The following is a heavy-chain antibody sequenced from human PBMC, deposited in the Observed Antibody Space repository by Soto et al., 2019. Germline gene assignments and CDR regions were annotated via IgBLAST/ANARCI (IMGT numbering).Heavy chain of an antibody. D-gene: IGHD2-15*01. CDR1: GLNFNGYT. CDR3: ARVIVVVAATQNSGNWFDP. CDR2: IAETGSST. J-gene: IGHJ5*02. V-gene: IGHV3-23*01. Sequence: GGSLRLSCATSGLNFNGYTMSWVRQAPGQGLEWVSGIAETGSSTYYADSVKGRFTISRDNSENTLYLQMNNLRAADTAVYYCARVIVVVAATQNSGNWFDPWGQGTLVTVSS.